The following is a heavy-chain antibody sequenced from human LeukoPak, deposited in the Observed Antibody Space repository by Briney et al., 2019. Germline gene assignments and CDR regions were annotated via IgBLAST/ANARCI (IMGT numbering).Heavy chain of an antibody. V-gene: IGHV3-21*01. D-gene: IGHD1-20*01. CDR3: ARDNWNDDGGYYYCYYMDV. J-gene: IGHJ6*03. CDR2: ISSSSSYI. Sequence: PGGSLRLSCAASGFTFSSYSMNWVRQAPGKGLEWVSSISSSSSYIYYADSVKGRFTISRDNAKNSLYLQMNSLRAEDTAVYYCARDNWNDDGGYYYCYYMDVWGKGTTVTVSS. CDR1: GFTFSSYS.